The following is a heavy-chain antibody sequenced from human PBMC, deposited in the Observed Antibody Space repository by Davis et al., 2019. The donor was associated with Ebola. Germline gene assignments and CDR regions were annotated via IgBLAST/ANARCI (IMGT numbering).Heavy chain of an antibody. Sequence: ASVKVSCKASGGIFSSYSISWLRQAPGQGLEWMGIINPSGGSTSYAQKFQGRVTMTRDTSTSTVYMELSSLRSEDTAVYYCAREVVVVVAATPTYYYYGMDVWGKGTTVTVSS. CDR3: AREVVVVVAATPTYYYYGMDV. J-gene: IGHJ6*04. V-gene: IGHV1-46*01. CDR2: INPSGGST. D-gene: IGHD2-15*01. CDR1: GGIFSSYS.